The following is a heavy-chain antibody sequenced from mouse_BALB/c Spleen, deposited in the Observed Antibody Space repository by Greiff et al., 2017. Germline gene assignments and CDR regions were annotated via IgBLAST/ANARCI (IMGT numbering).Heavy chain of an antibody. CDR1: GFTFSSFG. V-gene: IGHV5-17*02. J-gene: IGHJ2*01. Sequence: EVKLVESGGGLVQPGGSRKLSCAASGFTFSSFGMHWVRQAPEKGLEWVAYISSGSSTIYYADTVKGRFTISRDNPKNTLFLQMTSLRSEDTAMYYWARSGYRYDGTFSDYWGKGNTLTVSS. D-gene: IGHD2-14*01. CDR3: ARSGYRYDGTFSDY. CDR2: ISSGSSTI.